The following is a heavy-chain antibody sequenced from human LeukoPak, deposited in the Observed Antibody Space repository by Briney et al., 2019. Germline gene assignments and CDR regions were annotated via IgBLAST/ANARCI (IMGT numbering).Heavy chain of an antibody. D-gene: IGHD5-12*01. CDR1: GFTFSSYS. V-gene: IGHV3-21*01. J-gene: IGHJ4*02. Sequence: AGSLTLSCAASGFTFSSYSRNWVRQAPRKGREGVSSISSSSSYMYYADSVKGRFTISRDNANNSLYLQMNSLRAEDTAVYYCARARRNIVATPFDYWGQGTLVTVSS. CDR2: ISSSSSYM. CDR3: ARARRNIVATPFDY.